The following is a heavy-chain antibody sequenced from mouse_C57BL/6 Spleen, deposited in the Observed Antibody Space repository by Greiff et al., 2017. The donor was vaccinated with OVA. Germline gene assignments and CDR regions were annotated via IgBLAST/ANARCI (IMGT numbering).Heavy chain of an antibody. V-gene: IGHV2-2*01. Sequence: VKLVESGPGLVQPSPSLSITCTVSGFSLTSYGVHWVRQSPGKGLEWLGVIWSGGSTDYNAAFISRLSISKDNSKSQVFFKMNSLQADDTAIYYCARKDYGNYEAWFAYWGQGTLVTVSA. CDR2: IWSGGST. J-gene: IGHJ3*01. CDR1: GFSLTSYG. CDR3: ARKDYGNYEAWFAY. D-gene: IGHD2-1*01.